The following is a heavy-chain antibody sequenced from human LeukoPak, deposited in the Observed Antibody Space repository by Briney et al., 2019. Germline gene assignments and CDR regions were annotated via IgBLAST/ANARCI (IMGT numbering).Heavy chain of an antibody. V-gene: IGHV1-46*01. CDR1: GYTFSTYY. Sequence: ASVKVSCKTSGYTFSTYYMHWVRQAPGQGLEWLGIIHPTDGSTSYTQKIQGRVTVTRDTATGTVYLELSSLGSEDTAVYWCARANGGGLDYWGQGTLITVSS. D-gene: IGHD3-10*01. J-gene: IGHJ4*02. CDR2: IHPTDGST. CDR3: ARANGGGLDY.